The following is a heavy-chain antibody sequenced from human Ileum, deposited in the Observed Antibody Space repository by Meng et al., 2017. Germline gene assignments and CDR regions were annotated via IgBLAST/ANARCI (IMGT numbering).Heavy chain of an antibody. V-gene: IGHV4-4*02. CDR1: GGSISRGTW. Sequence: QGQLQESGPGLVKPSGTLSLTCAVPGGSISRGTWWSWVRQPPGKGLQWIGEFHPGSGATYNPSLKARVTISVDTSMQQFSLQLTSVTAADTAVYYCAKNGAYCLESWGQGTLVTVSS. J-gene: IGHJ4*02. CDR3: AKNGAYCLES. D-gene: IGHD2-21*01. CDR2: FHPGSGA.